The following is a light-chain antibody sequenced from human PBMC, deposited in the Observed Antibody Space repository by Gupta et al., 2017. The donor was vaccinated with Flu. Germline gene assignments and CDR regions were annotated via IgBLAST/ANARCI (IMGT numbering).Light chain of an antibody. CDR2: LNSDGSH. V-gene: IGLV4-69*01. CDR1: SGHNNYD. J-gene: IGLJ3*02. Sequence: VKLTCTLSSGHNNYDIAWHQQQPEKGPRYLMKLNSDGSHSKGDGIPDRFSGSSSGAERYLAISSLQSEDEADYYCQTWATGIVVFGGGTKLTVL. CDR3: QTWATGIVV.